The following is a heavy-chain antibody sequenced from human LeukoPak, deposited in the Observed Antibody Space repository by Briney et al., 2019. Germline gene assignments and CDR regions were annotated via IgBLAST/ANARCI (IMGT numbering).Heavy chain of an antibody. CDR1: GYTFTGYY. Sequence: ASVKVSCKASGYTFTGYYIHWVRQAPGQGLEWMGWINPNSGGTNYAQKFQGRVTMTRDTSISTAYMELSRLRSDDTAVYYCARGVQGAGYFDYWGQGTLVTVSS. J-gene: IGHJ4*02. D-gene: IGHD1-26*01. V-gene: IGHV1-2*02. CDR2: INPNSGGT. CDR3: ARGVQGAGYFDY.